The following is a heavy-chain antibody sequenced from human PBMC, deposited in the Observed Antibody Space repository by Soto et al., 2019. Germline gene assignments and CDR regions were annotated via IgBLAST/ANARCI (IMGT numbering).Heavy chain of an antibody. CDR3: ARGPHETVAAGSGSCGIDY. V-gene: IGHV4-34*01. CDR2: INHSGST. J-gene: IGHJ4*02. CDR1: GGSFSGYY. D-gene: IGHD2-15*01. Sequence: QVQLQQWGAGLLKPSETLSLTCAVYGGSFSGYYWSWIRQPPGKGLEWIGEINHSGSTNYNPSLKSRVTISVDTSKNQFSLKLSSVTAADTAVYCCARGPHETVAAGSGSCGIDYWGQGTLVTVSS.